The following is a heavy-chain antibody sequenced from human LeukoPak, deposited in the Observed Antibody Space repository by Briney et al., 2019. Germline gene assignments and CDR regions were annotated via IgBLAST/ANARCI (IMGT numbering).Heavy chain of an antibody. CDR2: ISAYNGNT. CDR3: ARGEYYYDSSGYYHAFDI. J-gene: IGHJ3*02. Sequence: ASVKVSCKASGYTFTSYGISWVRQAPGQGLGWMGWISAYNGNTNYAQKLQGRVTMTTDTSTSTAYMELRSLRSDDTAVYYCARGEYYYDSSGYYHAFDIWGQGTMVTVSS. D-gene: IGHD3-22*01. V-gene: IGHV1-18*01. CDR1: GYTFTSYG.